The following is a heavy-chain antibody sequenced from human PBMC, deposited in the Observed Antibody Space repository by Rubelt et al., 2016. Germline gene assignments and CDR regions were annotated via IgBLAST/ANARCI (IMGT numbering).Heavy chain of an antibody. D-gene: IGHD2-21*01. CDR1: GGSISSSSYY. V-gene: IGHV3-7*01. CDR3: ARAIRRNCGGDY. Sequence: LQLQESGPGLVKPSETLSLTCTVSGGSISSSSYYWGWIRQPPGKGLEWVANIKEDGSEQYYVGSVRGRFTISRDNANKALFLQMNSLGAEDTAIYYCARAIRRNCGGDYYGQGTLVTVSS. CDR2: IKEDGSEQ. J-gene: IGHJ4*02.